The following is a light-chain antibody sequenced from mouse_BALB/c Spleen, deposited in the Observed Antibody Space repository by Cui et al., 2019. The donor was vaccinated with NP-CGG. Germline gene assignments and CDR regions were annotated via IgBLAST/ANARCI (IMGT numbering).Light chain of an antibody. CDR3: ALWYSNHWV. Sequence: HAVVPQESAPTTSPGETVTLTCRSSTGAVTTSNYANWVQEKPDHLFTGLIGGTNNRAPGVTARFSGSLIGDKAALTITGAQTEDEAIYFCALWYSNHWVFGGGTKLTVL. J-gene: IGLJ1*01. V-gene: IGLV1*01. CDR2: GTN. CDR1: TGAVTTSNY.